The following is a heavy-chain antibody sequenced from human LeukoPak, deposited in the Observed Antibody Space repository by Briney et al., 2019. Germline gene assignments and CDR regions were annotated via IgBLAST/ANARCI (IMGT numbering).Heavy chain of an antibody. CDR2: INHSGST. CDR3: ARHGRVRFLEWFGSVNWYFDL. Sequence: PSETLSLTCAVYGGSFSGYYWSWIRQPPGKGLEWIGEINHSGSTNYNPSLKSRVTISVDTSKNQFSLKLSSVTAADTAVYYCARHGRVRFLEWFGSVNWYFDLWGRGTLVTVSS. V-gene: IGHV4-34*01. J-gene: IGHJ2*01. CDR1: GGSFSGYY. D-gene: IGHD3-3*01.